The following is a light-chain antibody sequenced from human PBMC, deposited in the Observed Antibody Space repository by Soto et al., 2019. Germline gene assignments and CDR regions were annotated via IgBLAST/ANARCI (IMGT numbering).Light chain of an antibody. CDR3: SSYTASRTLE. V-gene: IGLV2-14*01. Sequence: QSALTQPASVSGSPGQSITISCTGTSSDIGAYNYVSWYQQHPGKTPKLMIYGVTNRPSGVSNRFSGSKSGSTASLTIPGLQAEDEADYYCSSYTASRTLEFGGGTKLTVL. CDR1: SSDIGAYNY. J-gene: IGLJ2*01. CDR2: GVT.